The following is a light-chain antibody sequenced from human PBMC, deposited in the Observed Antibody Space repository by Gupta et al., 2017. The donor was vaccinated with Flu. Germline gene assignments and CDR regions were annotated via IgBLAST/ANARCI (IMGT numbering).Light chain of an antibody. CDR3: QQRYDSWT. CDR1: QYVRSD. CDR2: DAS. J-gene: IGKJ1*01. V-gene: IGKV3-11*01. Sequence: PGDRATLSCRASQYVRSDLAWYQQKPGQAPRLIIFDASHRAAGIPARFSGSGSGTLFTLTISGLEPEDFAVYYCQQRYDSWTFGQGTTVEIK.